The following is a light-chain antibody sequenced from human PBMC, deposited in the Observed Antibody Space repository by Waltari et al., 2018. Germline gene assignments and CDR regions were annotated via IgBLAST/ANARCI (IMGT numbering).Light chain of an antibody. V-gene: IGKV4-1*01. CDR2: WAS. CDR1: QSVLYSSNNKNY. Sequence: DIVMTQSPDSLAVSLGERATINCKSSQSVLYSSNNKNYLAWYQQKTGQPPKLLIYWASTREYGVPDRFSGSGSGTDFTLSISSLQAEDVAVYYCQQYYSTRTFGQGTKVEIK. J-gene: IGKJ1*01. CDR3: QQYYSTRT.